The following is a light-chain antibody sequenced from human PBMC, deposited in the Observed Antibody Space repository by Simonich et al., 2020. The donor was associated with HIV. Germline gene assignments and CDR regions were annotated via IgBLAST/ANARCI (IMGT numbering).Light chain of an antibody. Sequence: EVVMTQSPATLSVSPGERATLSSRASQSVSNNLACYQKKPGQAPRLLIFGASTRATGIPARLSGSGSGTEFTLTISSMQSEDFAVYYCQQYNNWPPGYTFGQGTKLEIK. CDR1: QSVSNN. CDR2: GAS. J-gene: IGKJ2*01. V-gene: IGKV3-15*01. CDR3: QQYNNWPPGYT.